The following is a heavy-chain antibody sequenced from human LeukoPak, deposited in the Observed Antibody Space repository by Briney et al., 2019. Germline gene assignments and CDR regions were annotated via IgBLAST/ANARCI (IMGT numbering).Heavy chain of an antibody. CDR1: GFTFSTYS. V-gene: IGHV3-48*01. CDR2: ISSSRPTI. CDR3: ARAEVGCTLNYYYYYMDV. D-gene: IGHD1-26*01. Sequence: WGSLRLSGAASGFTFSTYSMNWVRQAPGKGLEWVSYISSSRPTIYYADSVKGRFTISRDNAKNSLYLQMNSLRAEDTAVYYCARAEVGCTLNYYYYYMDVWGKGTTVTVSS. J-gene: IGHJ6*03.